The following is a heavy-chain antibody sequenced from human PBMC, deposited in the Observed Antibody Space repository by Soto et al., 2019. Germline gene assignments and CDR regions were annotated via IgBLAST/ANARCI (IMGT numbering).Heavy chain of an antibody. V-gene: IGHV3-74*01. J-gene: IGHJ5*02. CDR2: LNSDGRIT. CDR3: ARGDCSTTNYYQGDWLDP. CDR1: GFIFSSCW. D-gene: IGHD2-2*01. Sequence: GGSLRLSCAASGFIFSSCWMHWVRQAPGKGPVWVSRLNSDGRITNYADSVKGRFTVSRDNARNTMYLQMNSLRAEDTAMYYCARGDCSTTNYYQGDWLDPWGQGTLVTVSS.